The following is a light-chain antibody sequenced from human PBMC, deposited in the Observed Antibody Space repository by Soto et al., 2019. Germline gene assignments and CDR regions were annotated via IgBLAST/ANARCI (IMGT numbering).Light chain of an antibody. J-gene: IGLJ2*01. CDR1: SSDIGLYNY. V-gene: IGLV2-14*01. CDR3: TSYTNSNTLI. Sequence: QSALTQPASVSGSPGQSVTISCTGTSSDIGLYNYVSWYQQHPAKAPKLMVYDVTHRPSGVSNRFYGSKSGNTASLTISGLLVEDEADYYCTSYTNSNTLIFGGGTKVTVL. CDR2: DVT.